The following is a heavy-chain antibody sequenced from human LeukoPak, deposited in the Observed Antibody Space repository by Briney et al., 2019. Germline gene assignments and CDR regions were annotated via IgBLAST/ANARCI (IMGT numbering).Heavy chain of an antibody. J-gene: IGHJ6*02. D-gene: IGHD2-2*01. CDR3: AREGYCSSTSCYDYYYYGMDV. CDR2: ISSSSSYI. Sequence: PGGSLRLSCAASGFTFSSYSMNWVRQAPGKGLEWVSSISSSSSYIYYADSVKGRFTISRDNAKNSLYLQMNSLRAEDTAVYYCAREGYCSSTSCYDYYYYGMDVWGQGTTVTVSS. V-gene: IGHV3-21*01. CDR1: GFTFSSYS.